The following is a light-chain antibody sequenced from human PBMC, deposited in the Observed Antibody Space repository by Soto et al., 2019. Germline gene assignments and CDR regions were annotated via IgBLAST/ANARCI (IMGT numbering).Light chain of an antibody. Sequence: DIVLTQSPGTQSLSPGERATLSCRASQSVSSSFLAWYQQKPGQAPRLLIYGASSRATGIPDRFSGSGSGTDFTLTLSRLEPEDVAVYYFQQYGSSPLPFGGGTKVDI. CDR3: QQYGSSPLP. CDR2: GAS. V-gene: IGKV3-20*01. J-gene: IGKJ4*01. CDR1: QSVSSSF.